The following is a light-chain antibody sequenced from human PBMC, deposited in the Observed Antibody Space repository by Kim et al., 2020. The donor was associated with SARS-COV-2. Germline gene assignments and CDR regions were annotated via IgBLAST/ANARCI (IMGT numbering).Light chain of an antibody. CDR3: ASWDDSLSGWV. V-gene: IGLV1-44*01. J-gene: IGLJ3*02. Sequence: ELTQPPSASGTPGQRITISCSGSSSDIGSNTVSWYQQFPGTAPKLLIYSTTQRPSRVPDRFSGSKSGTSASLAISELQSEDEADYYCASWDDSLSGWVFGGGTQLTVL. CDR1: SSDIGSNT. CDR2: STT.